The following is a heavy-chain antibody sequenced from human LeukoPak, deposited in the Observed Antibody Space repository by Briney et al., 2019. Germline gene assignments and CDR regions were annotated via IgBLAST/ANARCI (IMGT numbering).Heavy chain of an antibody. D-gene: IGHD4-11*01. CDR2: IYTSGST. CDR3: ARSHYSLRTYYYYYYMVV. CDR1: GGSLSSGSYY. V-gene: IGHV4-61*02. J-gene: IGHJ6*03. Sequence: SETLCPTCTVSGGSLSSGSYYWSWIRQPAGKGLEWIGRIYTSGSTNYNPSLKSRVTISVDTSKNQFSLKLSSVTAADTAVYYCARSHYSLRTYYYYYYMVVRGDGDTVTVSS.